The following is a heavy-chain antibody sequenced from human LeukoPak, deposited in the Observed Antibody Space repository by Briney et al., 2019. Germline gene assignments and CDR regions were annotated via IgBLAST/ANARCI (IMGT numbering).Heavy chain of an antibody. Sequence: PSETLSLTCAVYGGSFSGYYWSWIRQPPGKGLEWIGYIYYSGSTNYNPSLKSRVTISVDTSKNQFSLKLSSVTAADTTVYYCATVGYLELYFDYWGQGTLVTVSS. J-gene: IGHJ4*02. V-gene: IGHV4-59*01. CDR3: ATVGYLELYFDY. D-gene: IGHD1-7*01. CDR1: GGSFSGYY. CDR2: IYYSGST.